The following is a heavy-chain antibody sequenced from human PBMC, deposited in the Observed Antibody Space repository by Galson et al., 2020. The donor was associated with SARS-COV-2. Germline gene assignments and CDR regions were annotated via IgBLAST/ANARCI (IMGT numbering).Heavy chain of an antibody. J-gene: IGHJ4*02. Sequence: GGSLRLSCAASGFTFAEYAIPWVRQRPGKGLDWVSGIPWNSGTLDYADPVKGRFIISRNNANHSLYLQMSSLRPDDTAFYYCAKVRRRSDWLLSGFDYWGQGALVTVSS. D-gene: IGHD3-9*01. CDR2: IPWNSGTL. CDR1: GFTFAEYA. V-gene: IGHV3-9*01. CDR3: AKVRRRSDWLLSGFDY.